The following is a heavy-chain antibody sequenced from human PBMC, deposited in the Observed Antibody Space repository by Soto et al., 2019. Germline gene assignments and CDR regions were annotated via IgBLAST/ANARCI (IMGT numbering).Heavy chain of an antibody. Sequence: QVQLVESGGGVVQPGRSLRLSCAASGFTFSSYGMHWVRQAPGKGLEWVAVISYDGSNKYYADSVKGRFTISRDNSKNTLYLQMNSLRAEDTAVYYCAKDRDIVATIFAFDYWGQGTLVTVSS. J-gene: IGHJ4*02. CDR1: GFTFSSYG. V-gene: IGHV3-30*18. CDR3: AKDRDIVATIFAFDY. CDR2: ISYDGSNK. D-gene: IGHD5-12*01.